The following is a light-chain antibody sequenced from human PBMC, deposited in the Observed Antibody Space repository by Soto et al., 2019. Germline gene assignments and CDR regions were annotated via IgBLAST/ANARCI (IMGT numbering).Light chain of an antibody. CDR2: DAS. CDR3: QQRSNWLFT. Sequence: EIVLTQSPATLSLSPGERATLSCRASQSVSSYLAWYQQKPGQAPRLLIYDASNRATGIPARFIGSGSGTNFTLTLSSLEPEDFAVYYCQQRSNWLFTFGQGTRLEIK. J-gene: IGKJ5*01. V-gene: IGKV3-11*01. CDR1: QSVSSY.